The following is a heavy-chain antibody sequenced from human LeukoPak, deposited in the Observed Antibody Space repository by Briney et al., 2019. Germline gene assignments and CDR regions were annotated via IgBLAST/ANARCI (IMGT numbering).Heavy chain of an antibody. V-gene: IGHV5-51*01. CDR1: GYTFTTYW. J-gene: IGHJ4*02. CDR2: IYPGDSDT. CDR3: ARTDGAYFDY. D-gene: IGHD3-10*01. Sequence: GESLKISCKGSGYTFTTYWIGWVRQVPGKGLEWVGIIYPGDSDTRYSPSFQGQVTMSADRSINTAYLQWSSLKASDTAMYYCARTDGAYFDYWGQGTLVTVSS.